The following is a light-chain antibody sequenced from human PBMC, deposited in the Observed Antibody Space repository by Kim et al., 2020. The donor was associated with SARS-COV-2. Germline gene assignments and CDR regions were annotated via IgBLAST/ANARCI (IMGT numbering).Light chain of an antibody. V-gene: IGKV3-20*01. CDR3: QQYGTLPYT. CDR1: QSVNSRY. J-gene: IGKJ2*01. Sequence: LSTGERATLSCSASQSVNSRYLAWYQVKPGQAPNLLIFGASSWATGVPDRFSGSGSGTDFTHTISSLEPEDFAVYYCQQYGTLPYTCGQGTKLEI. CDR2: GAS.